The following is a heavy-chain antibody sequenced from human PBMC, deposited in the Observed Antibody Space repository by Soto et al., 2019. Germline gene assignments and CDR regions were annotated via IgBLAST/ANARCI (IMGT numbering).Heavy chain of an antibody. CDR1: GASVTSGGYY. Sequence: QVQLQESGPGLVKPSQTLSVTCTVSGASVTSGGYYWTWIRQHSGKGLEWIGHIYSDGRTYYSPSRKSRLTISLDMSKNQFSLRLTSVTVADTAVYYCASGYKYPSDYWGQGTLVAVSS. D-gene: IGHD6-25*01. V-gene: IGHV4-31*03. J-gene: IGHJ4*02. CDR2: IYSDGRT. CDR3: ASGYKYPSDY.